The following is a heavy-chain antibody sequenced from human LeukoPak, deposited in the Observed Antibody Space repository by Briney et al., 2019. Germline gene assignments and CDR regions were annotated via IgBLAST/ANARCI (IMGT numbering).Heavy chain of an antibody. CDR3: VRDGELGISVFDV. Sequence: LSQTLSLTCALSGDSVSSNGAAWNWVRQSPSRGLEWLGRTYYRSKWYNDYAVSLKSRITVKPDTSRNQFSLQLTSVSPEDTAVYYCVRDGELGISVFDVWGQGTMVTVSS. J-gene: IGHJ3*01. V-gene: IGHV6-1*01. D-gene: IGHD7-27*01. CDR2: TYYRSKWYN. CDR1: GDSVSSNGAA.